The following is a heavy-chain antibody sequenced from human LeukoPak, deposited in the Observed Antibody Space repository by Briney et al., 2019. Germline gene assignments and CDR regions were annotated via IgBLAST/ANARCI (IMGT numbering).Heavy chain of an antibody. CDR3: ARSSHYYYGSGPLHAYYFDY. Sequence: GESLKISCKGSGYSFTSYWIGWVRQMPGKGLEWMGIIYPGDSDTRNSPSSQGQVTISADRSISTAYLQWSSLKASDTAMYYCARSSHYYYGSGPLHAYYFDYWGQGTLVTVSS. CDR2: IYPGDSDT. CDR1: GYSFTSYW. D-gene: IGHD3-10*01. J-gene: IGHJ4*02. V-gene: IGHV5-51*01.